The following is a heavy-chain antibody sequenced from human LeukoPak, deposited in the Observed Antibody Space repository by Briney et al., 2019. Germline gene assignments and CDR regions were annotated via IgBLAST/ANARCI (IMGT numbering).Heavy chain of an antibody. CDR1: GGSISSGGYY. CDR3: ARGDGSISFDP. V-gene: IGHV4-31*03. D-gene: IGHD3-10*01. CDR2: IYYSGST. J-gene: IGHJ5*02. Sequence: SETLSLTCTVSGGSISSGGYYWSWIRQHPGKGLEWIGYIYYSGSTYYNPSLKSRVTISVDTSKNQFSLKLSSVTAADTAVYHCARGDGSISFDPWGQGTLVTVSS.